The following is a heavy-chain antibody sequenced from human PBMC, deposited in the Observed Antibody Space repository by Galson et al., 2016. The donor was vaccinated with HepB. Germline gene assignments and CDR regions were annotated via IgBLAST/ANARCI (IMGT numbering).Heavy chain of an antibody. J-gene: IGHJ4*02. Sequence: SLRLSCAASGFTVSSKYMSWVRQAPGKGLEWVSVIYSGGSAYYAASVKGRFTISRDNAKNSLYLQMNSLRAEDTAVYYCARDGETVGRLFTPDYWGQGTLVTVSS. CDR1: GFTVSSKY. D-gene: IGHD7-27*01. CDR3: ARDGETVGRLFTPDY. CDR2: IYSGGSA. V-gene: IGHV3-53*01.